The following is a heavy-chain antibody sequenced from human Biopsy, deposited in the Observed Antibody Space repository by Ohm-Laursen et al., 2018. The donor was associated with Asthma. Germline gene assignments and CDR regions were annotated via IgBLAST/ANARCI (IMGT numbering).Heavy chain of an antibody. CDR1: GGSFSSNY. CDR3: ARGSSSRLSQWEPLVSGGKRAHSYYGMDV. Sequence: DPLSLTFAVYGGSFSSNYWSWIRQTPGKGLAWLGDTPHRGHTNHNPSLTHRPTLSGDTSKNQFSLRLTSVTAADTAVYYCARGSSSRLSQWEPLVSGGKRAHSYYGMDVWGQGTTVTVSS. CDR2: TPHRGHT. J-gene: IGHJ6*02. V-gene: IGHV4-34*04. D-gene: IGHD1-26*01.